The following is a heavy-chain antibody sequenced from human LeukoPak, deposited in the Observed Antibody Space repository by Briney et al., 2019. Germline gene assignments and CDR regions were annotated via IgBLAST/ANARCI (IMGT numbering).Heavy chain of an antibody. D-gene: IGHD2-15*01. Sequence: GGSLRLSCAASGFTFDDYAMHWVRQAPGKGLEWVSLISGDGGSTYYADSVKGRFTISRDNSKNSLYLQMNSLRAEDTAVYYCARSQGSFDYWGQGTLVTVSS. CDR1: GFTFDDYA. CDR3: ARSQGSFDY. V-gene: IGHV3-43*02. J-gene: IGHJ4*02. CDR2: ISGDGGST.